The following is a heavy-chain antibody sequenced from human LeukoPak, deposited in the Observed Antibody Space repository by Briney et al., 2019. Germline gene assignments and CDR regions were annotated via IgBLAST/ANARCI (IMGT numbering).Heavy chain of an antibody. J-gene: IGHJ5*02. D-gene: IGHD6-19*01. CDR1: GGSISSSSYY. CDR3: ARDSRSGWGNWFDP. CDR2: TYHSGST. Sequence: SETLSLTCTVSGGSISSSSYYWGWIRQPPGKGLEWIGETYHSGSTNYNPSLKSRVTISVDKSKNQFSLKLSSVTAADTAVYYCARDSRSGWGNWFDPWGQGTLVTVSS. V-gene: IGHV4-39*07.